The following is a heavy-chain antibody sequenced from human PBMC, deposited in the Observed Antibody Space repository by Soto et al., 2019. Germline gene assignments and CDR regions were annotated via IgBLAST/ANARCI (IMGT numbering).Heavy chain of an antibody. D-gene: IGHD4-17*01. CDR2: FSSSSSTI. V-gene: IGHV3-48*02. Sequence: EVQLVESGGGLVQPGGSLRLSCAASGFTFSSYSMNWVRQAQGKGLEWVSYFSSSSSTIYYADSVKGRFTISRDNAKNSLYLQMNSLRDEDTAVYYCARDDYGGNPFDYWGQGTLVTVSS. CDR1: GFTFSSYS. CDR3: ARDDYGGNPFDY. J-gene: IGHJ4*02.